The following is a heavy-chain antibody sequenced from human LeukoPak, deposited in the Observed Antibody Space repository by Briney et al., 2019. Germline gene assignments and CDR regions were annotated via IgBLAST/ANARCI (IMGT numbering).Heavy chain of an antibody. CDR2: IKQDGSEK. CDR3: ARDFEISSG. Sequence: PGGSLRLSCAASGFSCSNYWMTWVRQAPGKGLEWVANIKQDGSEKYYVDSVKGRFTISRDNAKNSLYLQMNSLRAEDTAVYYCARDFEISSGWGQGTLVTVSS. D-gene: IGHD6-19*01. CDR1: GFSCSNYW. J-gene: IGHJ4*02. V-gene: IGHV3-7*01.